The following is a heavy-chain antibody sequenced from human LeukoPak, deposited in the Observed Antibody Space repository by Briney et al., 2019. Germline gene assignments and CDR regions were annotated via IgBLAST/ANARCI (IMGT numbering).Heavy chain of an antibody. Sequence: GGSLSLSCAASGFSVSNYYMSWVRQAPGKGLEWVSVIYSGGSTYYADSVKGRFTISRDNSKNTLYLQMNSLRAEDTAVYYCARGSGARIAAAGTLDYWGQGTLVTVSS. V-gene: IGHV3-53*01. CDR2: IYSGGST. CDR1: GFSVSNYY. D-gene: IGHD6-13*01. J-gene: IGHJ4*02. CDR3: ARGSGARIAAAGTLDY.